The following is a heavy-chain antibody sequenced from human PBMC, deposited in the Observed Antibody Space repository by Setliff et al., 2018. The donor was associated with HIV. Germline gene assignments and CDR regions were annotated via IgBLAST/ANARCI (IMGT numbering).Heavy chain of an antibody. Sequence: GESLTISCKGSGYSFTSRWIGWVRQIPGKGLECMGVIFPDDSDTRVSPPFQGQVYISADKSISTAYLQWSSLKASDTAMYYCIRQSLAAVTTTRVLDWVAGDWGQGTQVTVSS. D-gene: IGHD3-9*01. CDR3: IRQSLAAVTTTRVLDWVAGD. J-gene: IGHJ4*02. V-gene: IGHV5-51*01. CDR1: GYSFTSRW. CDR2: IFPDDSDT.